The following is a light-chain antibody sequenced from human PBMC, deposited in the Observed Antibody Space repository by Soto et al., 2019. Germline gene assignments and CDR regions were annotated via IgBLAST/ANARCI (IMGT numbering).Light chain of an antibody. V-gene: IGLV1-40*01. CDR1: GSNIGAGYD. J-gene: IGLJ3*02. CDR3: QSFDSSLNGWV. CDR2: DNN. Sequence: QSALTQPPSVSGAPGQRVTISCTGSGSNIGAGYDVHWYQQIPGTAPKLLIFDNNNRPSGVPDRFSGSKSATSASLAITGLQAEDEADYYCQSFDSSLNGWVFGGGTQLTVL.